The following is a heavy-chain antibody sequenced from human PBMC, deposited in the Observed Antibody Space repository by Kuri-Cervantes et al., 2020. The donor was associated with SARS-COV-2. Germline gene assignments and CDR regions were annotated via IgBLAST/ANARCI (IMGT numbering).Heavy chain of an antibody. J-gene: IGHJ6*03. Sequence: ASVKVSCKASGYTFTGYYMHWVRQAPGQGLEWMGWIHPNTGGTPFAQKFPGRVTLTRDTSITTVYMELYSLTSDDTAVYYCARGGKDSPTSMYFYYHMDVWGRGTTVTVSS. D-gene: IGHD2-15*01. CDR2: IHPNTGGT. CDR3: ARGGKDSPTSMYFYYHMDV. CDR1: GYTFTGYY. V-gene: IGHV1-2*02.